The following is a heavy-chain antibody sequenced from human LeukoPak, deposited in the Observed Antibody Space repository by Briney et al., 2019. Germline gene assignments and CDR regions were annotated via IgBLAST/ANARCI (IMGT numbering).Heavy chain of an antibody. Sequence: SETLSLTCAVYGGSFSGYYWSWIRQPPGKGLEWIGEINHGGSTNYNPSLKSRVTISVDTSKNQFSLKLSSVTAADTAVYYCARGPMTIFGVVRLYHYGVDVWGQGTTVTVSS. CDR1: GGSFSGYY. V-gene: IGHV4-34*01. CDR2: INHGGST. D-gene: IGHD3-3*01. CDR3: ARGPMTIFGVVRLYHYGVDV. J-gene: IGHJ6*02.